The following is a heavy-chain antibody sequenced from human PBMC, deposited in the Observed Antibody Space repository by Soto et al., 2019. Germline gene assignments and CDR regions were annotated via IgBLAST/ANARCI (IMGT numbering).Heavy chain of an antibody. Sequence: QVQLVQSGAEVKKPGASVKVSCKASGYTFTSYGISWVRQAPGQGLEWMGWISAYNGNTNYAQKLQGRVTMTTDTSTSTAYMELRSLRSADTAVYYCARVAPRVVAAKYYYYGMDVWGPGTTVTVSS. CDR1: GYTFTSYG. J-gene: IGHJ6*02. CDR2: ISAYNGNT. CDR3: ARVAPRVVAAKYYYYGMDV. D-gene: IGHD2-15*01. V-gene: IGHV1-18*01.